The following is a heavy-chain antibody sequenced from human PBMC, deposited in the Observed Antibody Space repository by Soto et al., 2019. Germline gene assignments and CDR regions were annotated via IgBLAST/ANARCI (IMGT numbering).Heavy chain of an antibody. CDR3: ARGPPDRYQYYPMDV. J-gene: IGHJ6*02. V-gene: IGHV3-33*01. Sequence: QVQLVESGGGVVQPGRSLRLSCATSGFTFNTFGMHWVRQAPGKGLEWVAVIWNDGNTKYYADSVKGRFTISRDNSENTLYLQMNSLRAEDTAVYYCARGPPDRYQYYPMDVWGQGTTVTVSS. CDR2: IWNDGNTK. CDR1: GFTFNTFG.